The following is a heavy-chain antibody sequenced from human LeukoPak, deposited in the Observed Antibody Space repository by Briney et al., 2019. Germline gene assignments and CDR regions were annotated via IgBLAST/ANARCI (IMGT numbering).Heavy chain of an antibody. V-gene: IGHV3-30*14. CDR3: GSGSYPDY. CDR1: GFTFSSYA. Sequence: PGGSLRLSCAASGFTFSSYAMHWVRQAPGKGLEWVAIISYDGSNKYYAESVKGRSTISRDNSKNTLYLQMNSLRAEDTAVYYCGSGSYPDYWGQGTLVTVSS. D-gene: IGHD1-26*01. J-gene: IGHJ4*02. CDR2: ISYDGSNK.